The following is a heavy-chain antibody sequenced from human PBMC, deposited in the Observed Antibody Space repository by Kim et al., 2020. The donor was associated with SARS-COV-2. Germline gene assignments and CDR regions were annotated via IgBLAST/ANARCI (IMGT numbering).Heavy chain of an antibody. Sequence: GGSLRLSCAASGFTFSDHYMDWVRQAPGKGLEWVGRTRNKVNSYTTEYAASVKGRFTVSRDDSKNSLYLQMNSLISEDTAVYYCVRGAFCTGHTCPDPFDFWGQGTLVTVSS. J-gene: IGHJ4*02. V-gene: IGHV3-72*01. CDR1: GFTFSDHY. D-gene: IGHD2-8*02. CDR2: TRNKVNSYTT. CDR3: VRGAFCTGHTCPDPFDF.